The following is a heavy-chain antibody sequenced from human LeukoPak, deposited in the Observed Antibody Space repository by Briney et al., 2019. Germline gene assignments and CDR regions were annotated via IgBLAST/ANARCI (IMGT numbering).Heavy chain of an antibody. D-gene: IGHD6-19*01. J-gene: IGHJ4*02. Sequence: GRSLRLSCAASGFIFRSYGMHWVRQAPGKGLEWVAGISYDGGDKFYADSVKGRFTISRDNSKNTLYLQISSLRTEDTAVYYCAKVALALRLVGHFDFWGQRTLVTVSS. CDR1: GFIFRSYG. CDR3: AKVALALRLVGHFDF. CDR2: ISYDGGDK. V-gene: IGHV3-30*18.